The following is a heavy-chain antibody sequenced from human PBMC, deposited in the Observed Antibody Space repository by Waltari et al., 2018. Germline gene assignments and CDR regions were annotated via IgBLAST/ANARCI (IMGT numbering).Heavy chain of an antibody. CDR3: AKDRAEYSSSSQLDY. CDR2: IWYDGSNK. CDR1: EFTFSSYG. V-gene: IGHV3-33*06. Sequence: QVQLVESGGGVVQPGRSLRLSCAASEFTFSSYGMHWVRKAPGKGLEWVAVIWYDGSNKYYADSVKGRFTISRDNSKNTLYLQMNSLRAEDTAVYYCAKDRAEYSSSSQLDYWGQGTLVTVSS. D-gene: IGHD6-13*01. J-gene: IGHJ4*02.